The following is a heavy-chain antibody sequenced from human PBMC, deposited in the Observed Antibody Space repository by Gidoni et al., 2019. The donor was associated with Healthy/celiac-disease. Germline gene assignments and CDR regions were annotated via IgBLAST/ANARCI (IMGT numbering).Heavy chain of an antibody. Sequence: EVQLVQSGAEVKKPGESLKISCKGSGDSFTSNWIGWGRQMPGKGLEWMGIICPGASDTRYSPSFQGQVTISADKSISTAYLQWSSLKASDTAMYYCARLIAAAGSYYYYGMDVWGQGTTVTVSS. V-gene: IGHV5-51*01. CDR2: ICPGASDT. D-gene: IGHD6-13*01. CDR1: GDSFTSNW. CDR3: ARLIAAAGSYYYYGMDV. J-gene: IGHJ6*02.